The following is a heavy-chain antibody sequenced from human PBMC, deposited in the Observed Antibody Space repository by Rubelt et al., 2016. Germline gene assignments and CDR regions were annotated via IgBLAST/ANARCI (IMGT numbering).Heavy chain of an antibody. CDR2: IIPIFGTA. J-gene: IGHJ3*02. V-gene: IGHV1-69*01. Sequence: QVQLVQSGAEVKKPGSSVKVSCKASGGTFSSYAISWVRQAPGQGLEWMGGIIPIFGTANYAQKFQGRVTITADESTSTADMELGSLGSEDTAVYYCARDFLEWSDAFDIWGQGTMVTVSS. CDR3: ARDFLEWSDAFDI. D-gene: IGHD3-3*01. CDR1: GGTFSSYA.